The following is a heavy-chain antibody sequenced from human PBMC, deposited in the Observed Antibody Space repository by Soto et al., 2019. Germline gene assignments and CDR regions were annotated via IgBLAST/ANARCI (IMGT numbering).Heavy chain of an antibody. D-gene: IGHD2-15*01. CDR1: GFTFNSYS. J-gene: IGHJ4*02. CDR3: ARDGGVAATLANYFDY. Sequence: EVQLVESGGGLVKPGGSLRLSCAASGFTFNSYSMNWVRQAPGKGLEWVSSMSRSSRYIYYAHSVKGRFTISRDNARNSVYLQMNSLRAEDTAVYYCARDGGVAATLANYFDYWGQGTLVTVSS. CDR2: MSRSSRYI. V-gene: IGHV3-21*01.